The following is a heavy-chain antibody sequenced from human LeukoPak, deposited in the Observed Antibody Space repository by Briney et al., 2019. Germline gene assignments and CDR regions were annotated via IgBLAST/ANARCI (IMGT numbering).Heavy chain of an antibody. CDR3: ARERRGIVGATWDY. J-gene: IGHJ4*02. CDR1: GGTFSSYA. Sequence: ASVKVSCKASGGTFSSYAISWVRQAPGQGLEWMGWISAYNGNTNYAQKLQGRVTMTTDTSTSTAYMELRSLRSDDTAVYYCARERRGIVGATWDYWGQGTLVTVSS. CDR2: ISAYNGNT. V-gene: IGHV1-18*01. D-gene: IGHD1-26*01.